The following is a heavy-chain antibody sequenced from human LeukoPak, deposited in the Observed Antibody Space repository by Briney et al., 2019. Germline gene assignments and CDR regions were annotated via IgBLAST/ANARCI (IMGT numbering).Heavy chain of an antibody. J-gene: IGHJ5*02. V-gene: IGHV4-59*12. CDR1: GGSISSYV. CDR3: ARRPAGYYGSGTPQRWFDP. Sequence: SETLSLTCTVSGGSISSYVWSWIRQAPGKGLEWIGYIYYSGSTNYNPSLKSRVTISVDTSKNQFSLKLSSVTAADTAVYYCARRPAGYYGSGTPQRWFDPWGQGTLVTVSS. CDR2: IYYSGST. D-gene: IGHD3-10*01.